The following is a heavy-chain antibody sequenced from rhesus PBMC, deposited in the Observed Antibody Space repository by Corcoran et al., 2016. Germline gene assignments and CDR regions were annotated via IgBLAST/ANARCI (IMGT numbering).Heavy chain of an antibody. Sequence: EVQLVQSGAEVKRPGESLKISCKTSGYSFTNYWISWVRQMPGKVLEWMGAIYPSDSDNRYTPSFTGQVTISADNSLSTAYLQCSSLKAADTATYYCARGWGTVTVFDFWGQGLRVTVSS. V-gene: IGHV5-2*01. D-gene: IGHD4-23*01. CDR1: GYSFTNYW. CDR3: ARGWGTVTVFDF. J-gene: IGHJ3*01. CDR2: IYPSDSDN.